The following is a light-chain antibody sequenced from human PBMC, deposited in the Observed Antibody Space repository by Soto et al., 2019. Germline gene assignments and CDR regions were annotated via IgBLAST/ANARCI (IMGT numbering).Light chain of an antibody. CDR2: DVS. CDR1: SSDVGGYNY. J-gene: IGLJ2*01. V-gene: IGLV2-14*01. Sequence: QSVLTQPASVSGSPGQSSTISCTGTSSDVGGYNYVSWYQQHPGKAPKLMIYDVSNRPSVISNRFSVSKSGNTASLTISGLQAEDEADYYCNSYTSSSSVVFGGGSNVTVL. CDR3: NSYTSSSSVV.